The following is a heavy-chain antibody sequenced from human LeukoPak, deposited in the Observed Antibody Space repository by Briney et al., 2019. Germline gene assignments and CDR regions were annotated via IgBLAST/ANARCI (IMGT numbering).Heavy chain of an antibody. V-gene: IGHV3-33*01. CDR3: EREVFEGQRQSDAFDV. J-gene: IGHJ3*01. Sequence: PGGSLRLSCAASGFTFSSYGMHWVRQAPGKGLEWVAVIWYDGSNKYYADSVKGRFTISRDNSKNTLYLQMNSLRAEDTAVYFCEREVFEGQRQSDAFDVWGQGTMVTVSS. CDR2: IWYDGSNK. D-gene: IGHD6-25*01. CDR1: GFTFSSYG.